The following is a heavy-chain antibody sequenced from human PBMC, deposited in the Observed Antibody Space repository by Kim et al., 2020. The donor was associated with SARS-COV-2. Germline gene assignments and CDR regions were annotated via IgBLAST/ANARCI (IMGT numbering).Heavy chain of an antibody. J-gene: IGHJ4*02. V-gene: IGHV3-30*01. D-gene: IGHD1-1*01. Sequence: GRFTISRDNSKNTLYLQMNSLRAEDTAVYYCARQLERLQRNARNDRVFDYWGQGTLVTVSS. CDR3: ARQLERLQRNARNDRVFDY.